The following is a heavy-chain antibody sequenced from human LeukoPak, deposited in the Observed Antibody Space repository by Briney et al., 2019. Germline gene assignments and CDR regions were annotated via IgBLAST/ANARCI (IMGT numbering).Heavy chain of an antibody. CDR1: GGSFSGYY. CDR3: ASGRASYALMIWSGYFFDY. J-gene: IGHJ4*02. Sequence: SETLSLTCAVYGGSFSGYYWSWIRQPPGKGLEWIGEISHSGSPNYNPSLQSRVTISVDTSKNQFSLKLSSVTAADTAVYYCASGRASYALMIWSGYFFDYWGQGTLVTVPS. D-gene: IGHD3-3*01. V-gene: IGHV4-34*01. CDR2: ISHSGSP.